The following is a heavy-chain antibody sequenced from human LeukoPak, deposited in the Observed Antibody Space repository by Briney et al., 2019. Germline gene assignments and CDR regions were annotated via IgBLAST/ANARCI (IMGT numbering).Heavy chain of an antibody. CDR2: INHSGST. D-gene: IGHD1-1*01. V-gene: IGHV4-34*01. CDR1: GGSFSGYY. Sequence: SETLSLTCAVYGGSFSGYYWSWIRQPPGKGLEWIGEINHSGSTNYNPSLKSRVTISVDTSKNQFSLKLSSVTAADTAVYYCARQRRGGPVSNWGQGTLVTVSS. J-gene: IGHJ4*02. CDR3: ARQRRGGPVSN.